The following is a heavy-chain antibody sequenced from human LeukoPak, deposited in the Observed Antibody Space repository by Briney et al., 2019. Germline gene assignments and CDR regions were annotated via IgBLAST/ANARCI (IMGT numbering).Heavy chain of an antibody. Sequence: GASVKVSCKASGYTFTSYGISWVRQAPGQGLEWMGWISAYNGNTNYAQKLQGRVTMTTDTSTSTAYMELRSLRSDDTAVYYCAREKVDTAYGDVFDIWGQGTMVTVSS. CDR1: GYTFTSYG. D-gene: IGHD5-18*01. J-gene: IGHJ3*02. CDR2: ISAYNGNT. CDR3: AREKVDTAYGDVFDI. V-gene: IGHV1-18*01.